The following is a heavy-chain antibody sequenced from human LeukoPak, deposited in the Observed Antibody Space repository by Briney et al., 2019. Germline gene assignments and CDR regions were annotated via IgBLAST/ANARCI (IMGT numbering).Heavy chain of an antibody. CDR1: GYTFTTYN. V-gene: IGHV1-18*01. CDR3: ARDRAGGIYSGYDYFAMVCYFDY. D-gene: IGHD5-12*01. Sequence: ASVKVSCKASGYTFTTYNINWVRQAPGQGLEWMGWISGYNGNTNYAQKLQGRVTMTTDTSTSTAYMELRSLRSDDTAVYYCARDRAGGIYSGYDYFAMVCYFDYWGQGTLVTVSS. J-gene: IGHJ4*02. CDR2: ISGYNGNT.